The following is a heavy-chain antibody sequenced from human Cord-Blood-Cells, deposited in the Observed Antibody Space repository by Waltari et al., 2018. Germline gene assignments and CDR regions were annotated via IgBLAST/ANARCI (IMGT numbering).Heavy chain of an antibody. V-gene: IGHV4-4*07. CDR1: GGSISSYY. CDR3: ARVYYSSSWYYFDY. D-gene: IGHD6-13*01. Sequence: QVQLQESGPGLVKPSETLSLTCTVSGGSISSYYWSWIRQPAGKGLEWIGRNYTSGSTNYNPSLKSRVTMSVDTSKNQFSLKLSSVTAADTAVYYCARVYYSSSWYYFDYWGQGTLVTVSS. J-gene: IGHJ4*02. CDR2: NYTSGST.